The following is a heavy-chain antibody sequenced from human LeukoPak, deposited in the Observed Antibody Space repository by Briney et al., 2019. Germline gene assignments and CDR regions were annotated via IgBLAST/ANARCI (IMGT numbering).Heavy chain of an antibody. CDR1: GFTFDDYA. Sequence: GGSPRLSCAASGFTFDDYAMHWVRQAPGKGLEWVSGISWNSGSIGYADSVKGRFTISRDNAKNSLYLQMNSLRAEDMALYYCAKDIASSYYYYYMDVWGKGTTVTVSS. J-gene: IGHJ6*03. V-gene: IGHV3-9*03. D-gene: IGHD6-6*01. CDR3: AKDIASSYYYYYMDV. CDR2: ISWNSGSI.